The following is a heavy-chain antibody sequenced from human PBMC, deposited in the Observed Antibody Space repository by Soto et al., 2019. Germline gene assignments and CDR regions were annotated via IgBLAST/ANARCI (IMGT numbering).Heavy chain of an antibody. Sequence: LETLSLTCSVSGDSINSDKYYWGWIRQPPGKGLEWIGSIYFRGNTYYNPSLQTRVTISLDKSKSQFSLKLNSVTAGDSAVYFCARDRWSHPGDAFDIWGQGTMVNGS. D-gene: IGHD3-16*02. J-gene: IGHJ3*02. CDR3: ARDRWSHPGDAFDI. V-gene: IGHV4-39*02. CDR2: IYFRGNT. CDR1: GDSINSDKYY.